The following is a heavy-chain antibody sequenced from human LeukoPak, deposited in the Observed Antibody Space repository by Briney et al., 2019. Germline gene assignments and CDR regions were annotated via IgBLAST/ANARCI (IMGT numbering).Heavy chain of an antibody. CDR3: AKDTRAGGSGTLMGR. V-gene: IGHV3-30*02. J-gene: IGHJ4*02. D-gene: IGHD3-10*01. CDR2: IRYDGSNK. CDR1: GFSFSSFG. Sequence: GGSLRLPCAASGFSFSSFGMHWVRQAPGKGLEWVAFIRYDGSNKYYADPVKGRFTISRDNSKNTLYLQMNSLRAEDTAVYYCAKDTRAGGSGTLMGRWGQGTLVTVSS.